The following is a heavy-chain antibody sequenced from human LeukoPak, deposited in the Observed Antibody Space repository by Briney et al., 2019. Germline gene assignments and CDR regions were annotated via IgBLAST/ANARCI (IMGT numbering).Heavy chain of an antibody. Sequence: GSLRLSCAASGFTFDDYGMSWVRQAPGRGLEWVSAISGSGDYTYYADSVKGRFTISRDNSKNTLYLQMNSLRAEDTAVYYCAKPREAAAGTGRYFDSWGQGTLVTVSS. CDR3: AKPREAAAGTGRYFDS. D-gene: IGHD6-13*01. V-gene: IGHV3-23*01. CDR1: GFTFDDYG. J-gene: IGHJ4*02. CDR2: ISGSGDYT.